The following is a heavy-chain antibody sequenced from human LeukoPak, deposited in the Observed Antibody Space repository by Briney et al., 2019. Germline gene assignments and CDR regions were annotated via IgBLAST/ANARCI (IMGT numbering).Heavy chain of an antibody. D-gene: IGHD4-17*01. CDR3: ARDRGADGDYVFYSAVYYYYYGMDV. V-gene: IGHV1-69*13. CDR2: IIPIFGTA. Sequence: ASVKVSCTASGGTFSSYAISWVRQAPGQGLEWMGGIIPIFGTANYAQKFQGRVTITADESTSTAYMELSSLRSEDTAVYYCARDRGADGDYVFYSAVYYYYYGMDVWGQGTTVTVSS. J-gene: IGHJ6*02. CDR1: GGTFSSYA.